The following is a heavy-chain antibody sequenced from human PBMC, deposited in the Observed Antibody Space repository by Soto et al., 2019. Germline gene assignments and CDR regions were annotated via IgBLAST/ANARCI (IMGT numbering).Heavy chain of an antibody. Sequence: GGSLRLSCVASGFTFSTYTMSWVRPAPGRGLEWVSSITSAGSFTYYADSVKRRFTISRDNAGNSLYLEMNSLSAVDTAVYYCATIEAPGTPYYPSLHYWGQGTLVTVSS. CDR2: ITSAGSFT. CDR1: GFTFSTYT. CDR3: ATIEAPGTPYYPSLHY. V-gene: IGHV3-21*01. D-gene: IGHD6-13*01. J-gene: IGHJ4*02.